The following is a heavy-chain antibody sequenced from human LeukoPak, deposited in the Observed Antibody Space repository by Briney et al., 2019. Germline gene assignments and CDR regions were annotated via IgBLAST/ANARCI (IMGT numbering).Heavy chain of an antibody. CDR2: INPSGGST. D-gene: IGHD3-22*01. CDR3: ARDVREDSSGYYSGNYYYYMDV. CDR1: GYTFTSYY. Sequence: ASVKVSCKASGYTFTSYYMRWVRQAPGQGLEWMGIINPSGGSTSYAQKFQGRVTMTRDMSTSTVYMELSSLRSEDTAVYYCARDVREDSSGYYSGNYYYYMDVWGKGTTVTVSS. J-gene: IGHJ6*03. V-gene: IGHV1-46*01.